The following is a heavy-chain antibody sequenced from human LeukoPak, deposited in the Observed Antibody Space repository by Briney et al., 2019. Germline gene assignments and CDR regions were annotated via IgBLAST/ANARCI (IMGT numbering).Heavy chain of an antibody. CDR2: TYYRSKWYN. J-gene: IGHJ4*02. V-gene: IGHV6-1*01. CDR1: GDSVSRDSIA. Sequence: SQTLSLTCAISGDSVSRDSIAWNWIRQSPSRGLEWLGRTYYRSKWYNDYAVSVISRITINPDTSKNQFSLQLNSVTPEDTAVYYCARGLGWPHFDYWGQGTLVTVSS. CDR3: ARGLGWPHFDY. D-gene: IGHD5-24*01.